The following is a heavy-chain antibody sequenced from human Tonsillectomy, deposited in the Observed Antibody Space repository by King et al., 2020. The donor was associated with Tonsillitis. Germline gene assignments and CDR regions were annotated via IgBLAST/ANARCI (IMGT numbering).Heavy chain of an antibody. CDR3: ARVKIRGVDIGAFDN. Sequence: HVQLQESGPGLVKPSETLSLTCAVSGYSISSVYYWGWIRQPPGKGLEWIGTIYHSGSTYYNPSLKSRVTISVDTSKNQFSLKLSSVTAADAAVYYCARVKIRGVDIGAFDNWGQGTMVTVSS. CDR2: IYHSGST. J-gene: IGHJ3*02. V-gene: IGHV4-38-2*01. CDR1: GYSISSVYY. D-gene: IGHD3-10*01.